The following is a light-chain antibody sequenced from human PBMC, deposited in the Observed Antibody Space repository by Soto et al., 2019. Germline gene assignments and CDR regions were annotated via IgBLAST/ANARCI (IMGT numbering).Light chain of an antibody. V-gene: IGKV3-20*01. CDR2: GAS. Sequence: EIVLTQSPGTLSLSPGERATLSCRASQSVSSSYLAWYQQKPGQAPRLLIYGASSRATGIPDRFSGSGSGTDFALTISRLEPEDFAVDYCQQYGSSPRTFGKGTNVEI. CDR3: QQYGSSPRT. CDR1: QSVSSSY. J-gene: IGKJ1*01.